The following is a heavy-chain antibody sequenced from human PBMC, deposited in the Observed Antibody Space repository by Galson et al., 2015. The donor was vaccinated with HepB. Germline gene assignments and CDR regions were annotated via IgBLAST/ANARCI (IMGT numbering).Heavy chain of an antibody. J-gene: IGHJ6*02. Sequence: SLRLSCAASGFTFSSYAMSWVRQAPGKGLEWVSAISGSGGSTYYADSVKGRFTISRDNSKNTLYLQMNSLRAEDTAVYYCAKDYHSSSWSNYYYGMDVWGQGTTVTVSS. V-gene: IGHV3-23*01. D-gene: IGHD6-13*01. CDR3: AKDYHSSSWSNYYYGMDV. CDR2: ISGSGGST. CDR1: GFTFSSYA.